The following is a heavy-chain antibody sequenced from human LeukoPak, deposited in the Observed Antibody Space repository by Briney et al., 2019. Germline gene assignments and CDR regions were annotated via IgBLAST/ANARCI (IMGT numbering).Heavy chain of an antibody. Sequence: SETLSLTXTVSGGSIRSYYWSWIRQSPGKGLEWIGYIYYSGSTNYNPSLKSRVTISVDTSKNQFSLKLSSVTAADTAVYYCARVRGSYFADYWGQGTLVTVSS. CDR3: ARVRGSYFADY. CDR2: IYYSGST. CDR1: GGSIRSYY. D-gene: IGHD1-26*01. V-gene: IGHV4-59*01. J-gene: IGHJ4*02.